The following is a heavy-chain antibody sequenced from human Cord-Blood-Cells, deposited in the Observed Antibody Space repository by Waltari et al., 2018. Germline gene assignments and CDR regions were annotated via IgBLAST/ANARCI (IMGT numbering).Heavy chain of an antibody. CDR2: INAGNGNT. CDR1: GYTFTSYA. V-gene: IGHV1-3*01. J-gene: IGHJ6*02. Sequence: QVQLVQSEAEVKKPGASLKVSCKASGYTFTSYAMHWVRQAPGQRLEWMGWINAGNGNTKYSQKFQGRVTITRDTSASTAYMELSSLRSEDTAVYYCARASGYDYFYYYGMDVWGQGTTVTVSS. CDR3: ARASGYDYFYYYGMDV. D-gene: IGHD5-12*01.